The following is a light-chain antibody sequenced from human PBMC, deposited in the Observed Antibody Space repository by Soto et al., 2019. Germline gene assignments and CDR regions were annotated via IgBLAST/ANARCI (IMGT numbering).Light chain of an antibody. V-gene: IGLV1-44*01. CDR2: SNN. CDR3: AAWDDSLNGVV. CDR1: SSNIGSNI. J-gene: IGLJ2*01. Sequence: QSVLTQPSSAAGTPGQRVTISCSGSSSNIGSNIVNWYQQLPGTAPKLLIYSNNQRPSGVPDRFSGSKSGTSASLAIIGLQSEDEADYYCAAWDDSLNGVVFGGGTKLTVL.